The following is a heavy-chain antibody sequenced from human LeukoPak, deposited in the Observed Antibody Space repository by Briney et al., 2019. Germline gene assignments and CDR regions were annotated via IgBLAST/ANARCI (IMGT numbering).Heavy chain of an antibody. CDR1: GGSISSGGYY. V-gene: IGHV4-31*03. J-gene: IGHJ4*02. Sequence: PSETLSLTCTVSGGSISSGGYYWSWIRQHPGKGLEWIGYIYYSGSTYYNTSLKSRVTISIDTSKNQFSLKVSSVTAADTAVYYCARGLPYSDRGDNWGQGTLVTVSS. CDR2: IYYSGST. CDR3: ARGLPYSDRGDN. D-gene: IGHD6-13*01.